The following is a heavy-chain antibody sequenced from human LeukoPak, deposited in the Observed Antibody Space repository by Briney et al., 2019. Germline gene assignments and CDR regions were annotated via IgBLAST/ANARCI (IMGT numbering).Heavy chain of an antibody. V-gene: IGHV3-23*01. CDR1: GFSFGSYA. CDR2: ICGSVSGSGDCT. Sequence: GGSLRLSCAASGFSFGSYAMSWVRQAAGKGLEWVSEICGSVSGSGDCTHYADSVKGRFTISRDNSKNTLYLQMNSLRAEDTAVYYCAKDFFRIRAARPDLAAWGQGTLVTVSS. D-gene: IGHD6-6*01. CDR3: AKDFFRIRAARPDLAA. J-gene: IGHJ5*02.